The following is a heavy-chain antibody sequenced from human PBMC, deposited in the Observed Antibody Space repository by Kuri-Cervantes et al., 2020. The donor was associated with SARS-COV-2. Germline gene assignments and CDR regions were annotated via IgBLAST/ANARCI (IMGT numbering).Heavy chain of an antibody. J-gene: IGHJ4*02. CDR2: VYYSGST. V-gene: IGHV4-59*08. Sequence: SETLSLTCTVSGGSISTYYRTWIRQPPGKGLEWIGYVYYSGSTNYNPSLKSRVTISVDTSKNQLSLNVSSVTAADTAVYYCARQGGIVVVPAALWGQGTLVTVSS. CDR3: ARQGGIVVVPAAL. CDR1: GGSISTYY. D-gene: IGHD2-2*01.